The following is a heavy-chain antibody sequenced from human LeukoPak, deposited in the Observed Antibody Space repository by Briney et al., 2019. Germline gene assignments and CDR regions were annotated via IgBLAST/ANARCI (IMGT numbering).Heavy chain of an antibody. CDR2: ISAYNGNT. Sequence: ASVKVSCKASGYTFTSYGISWVRQAPGQGLEWMGWISAYNGNTNYAQKLQGRVTMTTDTSTSTAYMELRSLRSDDTAVYYCARGSEYDFWSGYYGWFDPWGQGTLVTVSS. D-gene: IGHD3-3*01. J-gene: IGHJ5*02. CDR3: ARGSEYDFWSGYYGWFDP. CDR1: GYTFTSYG. V-gene: IGHV1-18*01.